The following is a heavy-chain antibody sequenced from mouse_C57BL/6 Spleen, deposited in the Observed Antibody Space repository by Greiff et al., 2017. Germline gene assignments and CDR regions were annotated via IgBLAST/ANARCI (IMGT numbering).Heavy chain of an antibody. CDR2: IYPGSGST. CDR1: GYTFTSYW. CDR3: ARSEGGSSYVFDY. J-gene: IGHJ2*01. D-gene: IGHD1-1*01. Sequence: QVQLQQPGAELVKPGASVKMSCKASGYTFTSYWITWVKQRPGQGLEWIGDIYPGSGSTNYNEKFKSKATLTVDTSSSTAYMQLSSLTSEDSAVDYCARSEGGSSYVFDYWGQGTTLTVSS. V-gene: IGHV1-55*01.